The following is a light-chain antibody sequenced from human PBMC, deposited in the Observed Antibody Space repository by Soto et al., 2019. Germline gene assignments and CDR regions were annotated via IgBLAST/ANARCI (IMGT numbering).Light chain of an antibody. CDR1: QSVDSY. CDR3: QQYDNWPWT. J-gene: IGKJ1*01. Sequence: EIVLTQSPATLSLSPGERATLSCRASQSVDSYLAWYQQKPGQAPRLLIYDASNRATGIPARFSGSGSGTDFTLTISSLEPEDFAVYYCQQYDNWPWTFGQGTKVEIK. CDR2: DAS. V-gene: IGKV3-11*01.